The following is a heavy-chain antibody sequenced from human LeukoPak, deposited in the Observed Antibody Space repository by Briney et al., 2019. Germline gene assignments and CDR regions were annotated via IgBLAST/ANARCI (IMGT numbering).Heavy chain of an antibody. Sequence: GGSLRLSWAASGFTVSDKYMSWVRQAPGKGREWVSILYSDGSTYDEDSVEGIFTMSRDNSKNTLFFQMNSLRVEDTAVYYCAKSERLTMIGGWAPTFDSWGQGTLVTVSS. V-gene: IGHV3-66*01. D-gene: IGHD3-22*01. CDR2: LYSDGST. CDR1: GFTVSDKY. J-gene: IGHJ4*02. CDR3: AKSERLTMIGGWAPTFDS.